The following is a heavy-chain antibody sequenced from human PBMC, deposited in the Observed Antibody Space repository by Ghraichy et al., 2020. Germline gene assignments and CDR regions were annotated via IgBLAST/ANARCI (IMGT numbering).Heavy chain of an antibody. D-gene: IGHD3-16*01. V-gene: IGHV4-59*08. CDR2: ISDSGIT. Sequence: GSLSLTCTISGDSISNYYWSWIRQPPGKELEWIGYISDSGITNYNPSLMRRVTISLDTSKTHLSLALRSVTAADTAVYYCARRGRIGGTFGWFDSWGQGTLVTVSA. CDR3: ARRGRIGGTFGWFDS. J-gene: IGHJ5*01. CDR1: GDSISNYY.